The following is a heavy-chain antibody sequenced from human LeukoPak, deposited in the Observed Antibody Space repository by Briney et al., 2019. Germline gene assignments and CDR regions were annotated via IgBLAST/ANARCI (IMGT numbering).Heavy chain of an antibody. CDR2: INPKSGDT. CDR3: ARGKDDSTGHYDAFDV. CDR1: GYSFSDNY. Sequence: VAPLKVSCKASGYSFSDNYIHWVRQAPGQGLEYMGWINPKSGDTNFSQRFKGRVTMTSDTSISTAYMEMRKLRPDDTAVYFCARGKDDSTGHYDAFDVWGHGTMVTVSS. V-gene: IGHV1-2*02. J-gene: IGHJ3*01. D-gene: IGHD3-22*01.